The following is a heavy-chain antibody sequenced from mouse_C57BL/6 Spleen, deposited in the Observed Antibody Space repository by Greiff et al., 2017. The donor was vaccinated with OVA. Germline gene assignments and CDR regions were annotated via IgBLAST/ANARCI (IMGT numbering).Heavy chain of an antibody. CDR2: INPNNGGT. D-gene: IGHD1-1*01. J-gene: IGHJ4*01. V-gene: IGHV1-18*01. Sequence: LVKPGASVKIPCKASGYTFTDYNMDWVKQSHGKSLEWIGDINPNNGGTIYNQKFKGKATLTVDKSSSTAYMELRSLTSEDTAVYYCARHYYGSTYAMDYWGQGTSVTVSS. CDR3: ARHYYGSTYAMDY. CDR1: GYTFTDYN.